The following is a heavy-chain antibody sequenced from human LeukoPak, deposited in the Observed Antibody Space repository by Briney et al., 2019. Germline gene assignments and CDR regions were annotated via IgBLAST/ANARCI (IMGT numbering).Heavy chain of an antibody. V-gene: IGHV3-23*01. D-gene: IGHD1-26*01. J-gene: IGHJ4*02. Sequence: GGSLRLSCAASGFTFSSYAMSWVRQAPGKGLEWVSAISGSGGSTYYADSVKGRFTISRDNSKNPLYLQMNSLRAEDTAVYYCAKGDRSGSYSYFDYWGQGTLVTVSS. CDR2: ISGSGGST. CDR1: GFTFSSYA. CDR3: AKGDRSGSYSYFDY.